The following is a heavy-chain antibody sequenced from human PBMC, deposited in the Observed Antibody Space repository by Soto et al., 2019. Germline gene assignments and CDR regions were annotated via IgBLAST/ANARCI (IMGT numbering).Heavy chain of an antibody. D-gene: IGHD5-18*01. Sequence: SVKVSCKASGGTFSSYAISWVRQAPGQALEWMGGIIPIFGTANYAQKFQGRVTITADESTSTAYMELSSLRSEDTAVYYCARESLLGTAMAFYFDYWGQGTLVTVSS. J-gene: IGHJ4*02. CDR2: IIPIFGTA. CDR1: GGTFSSYA. CDR3: ARESLLGTAMAFYFDY. V-gene: IGHV1-69*13.